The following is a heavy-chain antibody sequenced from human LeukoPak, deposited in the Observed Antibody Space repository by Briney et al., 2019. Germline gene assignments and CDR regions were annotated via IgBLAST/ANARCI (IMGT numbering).Heavy chain of an antibody. D-gene: IGHD4-17*01. CDR2: IYYSGST. Sequence: SETLSLTCTVSGGSISSYYWSWIRQPPGKGLEWIGYIYYSGSTNYNPSLKSRVTISVDTSKNQFSLKLSSVTAADTAVYYCAKGKGGDYGLFDYWGQGTLVTVSS. CDR1: GGSISSYY. CDR3: AKGKGGDYGLFDY. V-gene: IGHV4-59*08. J-gene: IGHJ4*02.